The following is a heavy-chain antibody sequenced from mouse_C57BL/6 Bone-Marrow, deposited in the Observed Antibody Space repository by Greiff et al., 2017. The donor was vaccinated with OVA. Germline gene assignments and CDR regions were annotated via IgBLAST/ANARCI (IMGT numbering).Heavy chain of an antibody. J-gene: IGHJ2*01. Sequence: VQLQQPGAELVKPGASVKLSCKASGYTFTSYWMHWVKQRPGHGLEWIGMIHPNSGSTNYNEKFKSKATLTVDKSSSTAYMQLSSLTTEDSAVYYCARDDYDGYWGQGTTLTVAS. V-gene: IGHV1-64*01. CDR3: ARDDYDGY. D-gene: IGHD2-4*01. CDR1: GYTFTSYW. CDR2: IHPNSGST.